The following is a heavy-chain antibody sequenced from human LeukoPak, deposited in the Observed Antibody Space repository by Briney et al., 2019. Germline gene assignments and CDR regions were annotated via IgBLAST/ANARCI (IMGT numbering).Heavy chain of an antibody. V-gene: IGHV4-34*01. CDR3: ARGVEDIVVGVAATRYDY. CDR2: INHSGST. J-gene: IGHJ4*02. Sequence: SETLSLTCAVYGGSFSGYYWSWIRQPPGKGLEWIGEINHSGSTNYNPSLKSRVTISVDTSKNQFSLKLSSVTAADTAVYYCARGVEDIVVGVAATRYDYWGQGTLVTVSS. D-gene: IGHD2-15*01. CDR1: GGSFSGYY.